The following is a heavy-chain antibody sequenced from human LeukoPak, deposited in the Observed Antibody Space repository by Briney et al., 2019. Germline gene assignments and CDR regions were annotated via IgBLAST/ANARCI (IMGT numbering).Heavy chain of an antibody. CDR2: IWYDGSNK. CDR3: ARDLDGCNENYFDY. CDR1: GFTFSSYG. D-gene: IGHD5-24*01. V-gene: IGHV3-33*01. Sequence: GGSLRLSCAASGFTFSSYGMHWVRQAPGKGLEWVAVIWYDGSNKYYADSVKGRFTISRDNSKNTLYLQMNSLRAEDTAVYYCARDLDGCNENYFDYWGQGTLVTVSS. J-gene: IGHJ4*02.